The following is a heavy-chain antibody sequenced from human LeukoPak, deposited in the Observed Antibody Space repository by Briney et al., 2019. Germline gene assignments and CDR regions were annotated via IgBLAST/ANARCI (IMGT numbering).Heavy chain of an antibody. CDR2: INPNSGGT. CDR1: GYTFTGYY. V-gene: IGHV1-2*02. Sequence: ASVKVSCKASGYTFTGYYMHWVRQAPGQGLEWKGWINPNSGGTNYAQKFQGRVTMTRDTSISTAYMELSRLRSDDTAVYYCARARYCSGGSCYTYFDYSGQGTLVTVSS. CDR3: ARARYCSGGSCYTYFDY. D-gene: IGHD2-15*01. J-gene: IGHJ4*02.